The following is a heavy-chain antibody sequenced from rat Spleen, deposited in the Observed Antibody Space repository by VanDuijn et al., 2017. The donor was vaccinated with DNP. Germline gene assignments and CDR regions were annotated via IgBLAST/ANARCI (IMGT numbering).Heavy chain of an antibody. D-gene: IGHD1-12*02. J-gene: IGHJ2*01. V-gene: IGHV3-1*01. Sequence: EVQLQESGPGLVKPSQSLSLTCSVTGYSITSNYWGWIRKFPGNKMEWMGYISYSGSTSYNPSLKSRISITRDTSKNQFFLQLNSVTTEDTATYYCAIRREDRRIITMMVHFDYWGQGVMVTVSS. CDR2: ISYSGST. CDR3: AIRREDRRIITMMVHFDY. CDR1: GYSITSNY.